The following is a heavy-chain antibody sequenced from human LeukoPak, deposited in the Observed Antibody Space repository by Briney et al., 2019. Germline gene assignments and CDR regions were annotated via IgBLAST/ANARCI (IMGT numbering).Heavy chain of an antibody. J-gene: IGHJ4*02. V-gene: IGHV3-23*01. Sequence: PGGSLRLSCVASGFTFSNSSMRWVRQAPGKGLEWVSAINGGDSSTCYADSAKGRFTISRDNSKNTLYLQMKSLRAEDAAIYYCAKVNDYYDSSGYYFFDYWGQGTLVTVSS. D-gene: IGHD3-22*01. CDR2: INGGDSST. CDR1: GFTFSNSS. CDR3: AKVNDYYDSSGYYFFDY.